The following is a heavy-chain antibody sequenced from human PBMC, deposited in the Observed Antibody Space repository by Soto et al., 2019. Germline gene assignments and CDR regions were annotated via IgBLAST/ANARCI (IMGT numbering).Heavy chain of an antibody. D-gene: IGHD3-3*01. CDR1: GGSFSGYY. CDR3: ARGSVEYNFWSGYYSRFYYFDF. V-gene: IGHV4-34*01. CDR2: INHSGIT. J-gene: IGHJ4*02. Sequence: QVHLQQWGAGLLKSSETLSLTCAVYGGSFSGYYWSWIRQPPGKGLEWIGEINHSGITNYNPSLKSRVTISVDTSKNQFSLNLTSMTAADTAVYYCARGSVEYNFWSGYYSRFYYFDFWGQGTLVTVSS.